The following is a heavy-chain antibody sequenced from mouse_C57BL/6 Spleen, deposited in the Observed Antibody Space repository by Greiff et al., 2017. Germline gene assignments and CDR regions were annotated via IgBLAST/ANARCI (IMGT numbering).Heavy chain of an antibody. CDR3: ARDLNCDY. CDR1: GFTFSSYA. CDR2: ISDGGSYT. Sequence: EVKLMESGGGLVKPGGSLKLSCAASGFTFSSYAMSWVRQTPEKRLEWVATISDGGSYTYYPDNVKGRFTISRDNAKNNLYLQMSHLKSEDTAMYYCARDLNCDYWGQGTTLTVSS. J-gene: IGHJ2*01. V-gene: IGHV5-4*01.